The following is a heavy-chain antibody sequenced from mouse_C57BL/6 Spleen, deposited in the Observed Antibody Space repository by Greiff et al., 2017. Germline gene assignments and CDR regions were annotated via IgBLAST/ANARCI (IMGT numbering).Heavy chain of an antibody. D-gene: IGHD2-3*01. Sequence: VQVVESGAELVKPGASVKMSCKASGYTFTTYPIEWMKQNHGKSLEWIGNFHPYNDDTKYNEKFKGKATLTVEKSSSTVYLELSRLTSDDPAVYYCARSDGYYRAMDYWGQGTSVTVSS. CDR1: GYTFTTYP. J-gene: IGHJ4*01. CDR3: ARSDGYYRAMDY. CDR2: FHPYNDDT. V-gene: IGHV1-47*01.